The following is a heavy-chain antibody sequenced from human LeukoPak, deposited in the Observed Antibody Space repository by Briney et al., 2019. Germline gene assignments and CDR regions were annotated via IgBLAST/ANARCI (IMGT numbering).Heavy chain of an antibody. J-gene: IGHJ1*01. D-gene: IGHD6-19*01. CDR3: AKDWRNGYSSDWYSEGYFPH. Sequence: GGSLTLSCVGSGFIFSSYAMSWVRHAPGKGLERVSGISPSGHSSHNADSVKGRFTSSRDNAKNTLYLQMNSLRAEDTALYYCAKDWRNGYSSDWYSEGYFPHWGQGTLVTVSS. CDR2: ISPSGHSS. CDR1: GFIFSSYA. V-gene: IGHV3-23*01.